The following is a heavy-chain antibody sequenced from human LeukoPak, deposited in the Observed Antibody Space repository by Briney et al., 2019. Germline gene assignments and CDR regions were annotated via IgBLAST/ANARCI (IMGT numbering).Heavy chain of an antibody. Sequence: GGSLRLSCAASGFTFSNHGMNWVRQAPGKGLEWLSGVSPPGGGTYYADSVKGRFTISRDDSKNTLSLQMNSLRAEDTAVYYCARGGSYLSAFDIWGQGTMVTVSS. V-gene: IGHV3-23*01. J-gene: IGHJ3*02. D-gene: IGHD1-26*01. CDR2: VSPPGGGT. CDR3: ARGGSYLSAFDI. CDR1: GFTFSNHG.